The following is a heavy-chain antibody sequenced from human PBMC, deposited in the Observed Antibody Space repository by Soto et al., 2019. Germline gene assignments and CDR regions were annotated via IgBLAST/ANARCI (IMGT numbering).Heavy chain of an antibody. CDR1: GGSISSSSYY. V-gene: IGHV3-7*03. J-gene: IGHJ6*02. Sequence: ETLSLTCTVSGGSISSSSYYWGWIRQPPGKGLEWVANIKQDGGETYYVDSVRGRFTISRDNAKNSLFLQMNNLRAEDTAVYYCVREGELVVLAETPIHYSGMDAWGQGTTVTVSS. CDR3: VREGELVVLAETPIHYSGMDA. D-gene: IGHD2-15*01. CDR2: IKQDGGET.